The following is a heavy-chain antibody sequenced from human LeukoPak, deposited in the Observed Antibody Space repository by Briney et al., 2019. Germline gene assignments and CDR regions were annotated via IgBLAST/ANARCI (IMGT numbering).Heavy chain of an antibody. CDR1: GFTFTSYA. J-gene: IGHJ4*02. CDR3: ARESGDDYGGNSGFDY. Sequence: GGSLRLSCAASGFTFTSYAMQWVRQAPGKGLEWVAVISYDGSVQYSADSVKGRFTISRDNPKNTLYLQMSSLRAEDKAVYYCARESGDDYGGNSGFDYWGQGTPVTVSS. D-gene: IGHD4-23*01. V-gene: IGHV3-30*07. CDR2: ISYDGSVQ.